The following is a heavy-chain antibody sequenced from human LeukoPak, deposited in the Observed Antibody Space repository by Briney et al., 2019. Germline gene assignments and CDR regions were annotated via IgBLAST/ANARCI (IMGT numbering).Heavy chain of an antibody. CDR3: ASHTEGPVD. Sequence: GGTLRLSCSASGFTFTTYGMNWVRQAPGKGLEWVSGIGGSGIRTYYADSVKGRFIISRDNAKNSLYLQMNSLRAEDTAVYYCASHTEGPVDWGQGTLVTVSS. J-gene: IGHJ4*02. V-gene: IGHV3-23*01. CDR1: GFTFTTYG. CDR2: IGGSGIRT.